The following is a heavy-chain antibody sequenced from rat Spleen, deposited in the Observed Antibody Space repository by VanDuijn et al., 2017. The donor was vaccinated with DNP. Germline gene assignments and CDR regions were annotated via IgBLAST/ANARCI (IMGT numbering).Heavy chain of an antibody. CDR2: ISSDDRSI. J-gene: IGHJ2*01. D-gene: IGHD1-4*01. Sequence: EVLLVESDGGLVQPGRSLKLSCIASGFTFSDYNMAWVRQAPKKGLEWVATISSDDRSIYYRDSVKGRFTISRDNAKNTLYLQMESLRSEDTATYYCASRPPPTRGPFDYWGQGVMVTVSS. CDR1: GFTFSDYN. V-gene: IGHV5-7*01. CDR3: ASRPPPTRGPFDY.